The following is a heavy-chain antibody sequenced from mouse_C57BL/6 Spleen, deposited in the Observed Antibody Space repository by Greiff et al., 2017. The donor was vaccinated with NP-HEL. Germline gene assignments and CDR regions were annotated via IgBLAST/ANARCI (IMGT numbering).Heavy chain of an antibody. J-gene: IGHJ1*03. CDR2: ISYSGST. CDR3: ARGTTVVATDWYFDV. V-gene: IGHV3-8*01. D-gene: IGHD1-1*01. Sequence: EVKLVESGPGLAKPSQTLSLTCSVTGYSITSDYWNWIRKFPGNKLEYMGYISYSGSTYYNPSLKSRISITRDTSKNQYYLQLNSVTTEDTATYYCARGTTVVATDWYFDVWGTGTTVTVSS. CDR1: GYSITSDY.